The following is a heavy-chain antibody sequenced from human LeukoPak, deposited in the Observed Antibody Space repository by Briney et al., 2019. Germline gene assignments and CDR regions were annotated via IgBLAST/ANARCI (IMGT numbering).Heavy chain of an antibody. CDR1: GYTFTNYA. D-gene: IGHD5-18*01. J-gene: IGHJ6*02. V-gene: IGHV1-69*13. Sequence: GASVKVSCKASGYTFTNYAMQWVRQAPGQGLEWMGGIIPIFGTANYAQKFQGRVTITADESTSTAYMELSSLRSEDTAVYYCARDQRRGYSYGYDYYYYYGMDVWGQGTTVTVSS. CDR3: ARDQRRGYSYGYDYYYYYGMDV. CDR2: IIPIFGTA.